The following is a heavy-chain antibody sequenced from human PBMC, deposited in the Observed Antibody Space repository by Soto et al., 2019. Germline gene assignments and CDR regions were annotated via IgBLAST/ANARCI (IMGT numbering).Heavy chain of an antibody. D-gene: IGHD4-17*01. CDR2: IYDSGTT. V-gene: IGHV4-59*08. J-gene: IGHJ4*02. CDR1: GGSITGYY. Sequence: QVQLLESGPGLVRPSETLSLTCTVSGGSITGYYWSWIRQPPGKGLEGIGYIYDSGTTTYNAALKSGVATSADTSKNQFSRNLRSVTAADTAVYYCARRNYGEEGYFFDFWGQGLLVTVSS. CDR3: ARRNYGEEGYFFDF.